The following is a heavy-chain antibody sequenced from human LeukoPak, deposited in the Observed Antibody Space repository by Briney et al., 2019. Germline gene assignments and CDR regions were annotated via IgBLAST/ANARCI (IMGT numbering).Heavy chain of an antibody. CDR2: INHSGST. Sequence: SETLSLTCAVYGGSFSGYYWSWIRQPPGKGLEWIGEINHSGSTNYNPSLKSRVTISVDTSKNQFSLKLSSVTAADTAVYYCARGARIAARGRWFDPWGQGTLVTVSS. CDR3: ARGARIAARGRWFDP. D-gene: IGHD6-6*01. V-gene: IGHV4-34*01. J-gene: IGHJ5*02. CDR1: GGSFSGYY.